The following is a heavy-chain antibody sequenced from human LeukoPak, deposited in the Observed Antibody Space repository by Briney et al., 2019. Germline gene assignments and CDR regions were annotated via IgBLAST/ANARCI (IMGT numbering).Heavy chain of an antibody. CDR1: GFTFSIHS. J-gene: IGHJ3*02. CDR3: ARVQTSAFDI. V-gene: IGHV3-48*02. D-gene: IGHD1-1*01. CDR2: ITSRSTTK. Sequence: GGSLRLSCAASGFTFSIHSMNWVRQAPGRGLEWVSYITSRSTTKQYADSVKGRFTISRENAKNSLYLQMNSLRDADTAVYYCARVQTSAFDIWGQGTMVTVSS.